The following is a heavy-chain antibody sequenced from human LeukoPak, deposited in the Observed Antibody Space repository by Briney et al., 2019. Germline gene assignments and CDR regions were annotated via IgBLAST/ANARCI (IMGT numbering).Heavy chain of an antibody. J-gene: IGHJ4*02. CDR2: ISYDGSNK. V-gene: IGHV3-30-3*01. D-gene: IGHD2-2*01. CDR3: ARGDVVVPAALSTGGFDY. Sequence: GGSLRLSCAASGFTFSSYSMCWVRQAPGKGLEWVTVISYDGSNKYYADSVKGRFTISRDNSKNTLYLQMNSLRAEDTAVYYCARGDVVVPAALSTGGFDYWGQGTLVTVSS. CDR1: GFTFSSYS.